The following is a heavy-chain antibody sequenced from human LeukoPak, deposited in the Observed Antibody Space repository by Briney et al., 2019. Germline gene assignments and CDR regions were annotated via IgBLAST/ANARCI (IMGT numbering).Heavy chain of an antibody. CDR3: ATRYAY. V-gene: IGHV3-64*01. CDR2: ISSNGSST. J-gene: IGHJ4*02. Sequence: GGSLRLSCAASGLTFSGYAMHWVRQAPGKGLECFSAISSNGSSTYYANSVKGRFTISRDNSKDTLYLQMGSLRGEDTAVYYCATRYAYWGQGTLVTVSS. D-gene: IGHD3-16*01. CDR1: GLTFSGYA.